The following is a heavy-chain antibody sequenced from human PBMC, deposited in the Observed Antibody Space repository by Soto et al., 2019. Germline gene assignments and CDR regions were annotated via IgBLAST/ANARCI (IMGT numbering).Heavy chain of an antibody. V-gene: IGHV1-18*04. Sequence: QVQLVQSGAEVKKPGASVKVSCKASGYTFTSYGISWVRQAPGQGLEWMGWIGAYNGNTNYAQKLQGRVTMTTDTSTSTAYRELRSLRSDDTAVYYCARDATFSIAAALVDYWGQGTLVTVSS. CDR1: GYTFTSYG. CDR3: ARDATFSIAAALVDY. D-gene: IGHD6-13*01. CDR2: IGAYNGNT. J-gene: IGHJ4*02.